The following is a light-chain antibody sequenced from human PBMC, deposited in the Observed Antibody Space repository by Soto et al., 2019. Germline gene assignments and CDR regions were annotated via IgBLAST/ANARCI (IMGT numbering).Light chain of an antibody. J-gene: IGKJ1*01. CDR2: GAS. Sequence: EIVLTQSPATLSVSPGEGVILSCRASQSVDISLAWYQQKPGQAPRLLIYGASSRATGIPDRFSGSGSGTDFTLTISRLEPEDFAVYYCQQYGSSPGTFGQGTKVDIK. V-gene: IGKV3-20*01. CDR3: QQYGSSPGT. CDR1: QSVDIS.